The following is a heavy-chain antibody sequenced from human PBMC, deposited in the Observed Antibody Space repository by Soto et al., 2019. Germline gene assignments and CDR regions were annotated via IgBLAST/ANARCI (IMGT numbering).Heavy chain of an antibody. D-gene: IGHD2-2*01. Sequence: GGSLRLSCAASGFTFSSYSMNWVRQAPGKGLEWVSSISSSSSYIYYADSVKGRLTISRDNAKNSLYLQMNRLRAEDTAVYYCARDSIVVVPAAKYYYYYYMDVWGKGTTVTVSS. CDR1: GFTFSSYS. J-gene: IGHJ6*03. CDR3: ARDSIVVVPAAKYYYYYYMDV. CDR2: ISSSSSYI. V-gene: IGHV3-21*01.